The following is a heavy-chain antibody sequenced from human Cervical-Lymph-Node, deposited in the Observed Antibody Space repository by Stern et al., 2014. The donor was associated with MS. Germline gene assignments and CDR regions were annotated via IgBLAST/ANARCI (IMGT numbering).Heavy chain of an antibody. V-gene: IGHV4-39*01. CDR3: ARHLEWFGGY. J-gene: IGHJ4*02. CDR1: GGSISSSSYY. Sequence: QVQLQESGPGLVKPSETLSLTCTVSGGSISSSSYYWGWIRQPPGKGLEWIGSIYYSGSTYYNPSLKSRVTIYVDTPKTHFSLKLSSVTAADTAVYYCARHLEWFGGYWGQGTLVTVSS. D-gene: IGHD3-10*01. CDR2: IYYSGST.